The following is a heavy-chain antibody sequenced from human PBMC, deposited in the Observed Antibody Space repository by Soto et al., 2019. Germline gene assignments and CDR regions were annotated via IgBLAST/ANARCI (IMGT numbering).Heavy chain of an antibody. V-gene: IGHV3-21*01. D-gene: IGHD2-2*01. CDR3: ASDIVVVPADRTTDY. CDR1: GFTFSSYS. CDR2: ISSSSSYI. Sequence: EVQLVESGGGLVKPGGSLRLSCAASGFTFSSYSMNWVRQAPGKGLEWVSSISSSSSYIYYADSVKGRFTISRDNAKNSLYLQMNSLRAEDTAVYYCASDIVVVPADRTTDYWGQGTLVTVSS. J-gene: IGHJ4*02.